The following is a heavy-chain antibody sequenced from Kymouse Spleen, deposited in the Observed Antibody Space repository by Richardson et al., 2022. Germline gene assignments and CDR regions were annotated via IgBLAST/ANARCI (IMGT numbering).Heavy chain of an antibody. V-gene: IGHV3-7*01. D-gene: IGHD6-19*01. J-gene: IGHJ5*02. CDR3: ARDKRIAVAENWFDP. CDR2: IKQDGSEK. CDR1: GFTFSSYW. Sequence: EVQLVESGGGLVQPGGSLRLSCAASGFTFSSYWMSWVRQAPGKGLEWVANIKQDGSEKYYVDSVKGRFTISRDNAKNSLYLQMNSLRAEDTAVYYCARDKRIAVAENWFDPWGQGTLVTVSS.